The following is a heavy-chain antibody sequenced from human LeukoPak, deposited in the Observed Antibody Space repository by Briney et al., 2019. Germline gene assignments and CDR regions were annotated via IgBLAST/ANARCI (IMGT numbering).Heavy chain of an antibody. V-gene: IGHV4-59*01. CDR3: ARDKWSGGGLAQFDP. CDR1: GGSISDYY. CDR2: IYYSGNT. Sequence: SETLSLTCTVSGGSISDYYWSWIRQPPGKGLEWIAYIYYSGNTKVNPSLKSRVTVSVDTSKNQFSLKLTSVTAADTAVYYCARDKWSGGGLAQFDPWSQGTLVTVSS. D-gene: IGHD2-15*01. J-gene: IGHJ5*02.